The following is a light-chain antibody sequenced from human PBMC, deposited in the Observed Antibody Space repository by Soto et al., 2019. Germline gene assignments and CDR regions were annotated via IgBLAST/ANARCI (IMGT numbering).Light chain of an antibody. CDR1: QSVRSNY. V-gene: IGKV3-20*01. J-gene: IGKJ4*01. CDR2: DAS. CDR3: QQYGSTPLT. Sequence: EIVLKQSPDTLSLSPGGRATLSCRASQSVRSNYLAWYQQKPGQAPRFLIYDASSRATGIPDRFSGSGSGTDFTLTISRLEPEDFAVYYCQQYGSTPLTFGGGTKVDIK.